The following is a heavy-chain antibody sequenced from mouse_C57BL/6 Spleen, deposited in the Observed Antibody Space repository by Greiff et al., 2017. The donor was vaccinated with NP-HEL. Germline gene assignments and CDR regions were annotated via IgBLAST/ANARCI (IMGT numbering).Heavy chain of an antibody. CDR2: IYPGSGNT. Sequence: LVESGAELVRPGASVKLSCKASGYTFTDYYINWVKQRPGQGLEWIARIYPGSGNTYYNEKFKGKATLTAEKSSSTAYMQLSSLTSEDSAVYFCARTDYYGSLYFDYWGQGTTLTVSS. J-gene: IGHJ2*01. D-gene: IGHD1-1*01. V-gene: IGHV1-76*01. CDR1: GYTFTDYY. CDR3: ARTDYYGSLYFDY.